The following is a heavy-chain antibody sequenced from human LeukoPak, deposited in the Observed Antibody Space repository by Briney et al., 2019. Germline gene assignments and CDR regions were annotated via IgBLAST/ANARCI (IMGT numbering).Heavy chain of an antibody. V-gene: IGHV3-21*01. CDR3: ASRGCTRLYYYYMDV. Sequence: GGSLRLSCAASGFTFSSYTMNWVRQTPGKGLEWVSSISSSSSYIYYADSVKGRFTISRDNAKNSLFLQMNSLRAEDTAVYYCASRGCTRLYYYYMDVWGKGTTVTVSS. CDR2: ISSSSSYI. CDR1: GFTFSSYT. D-gene: IGHD2-8*01. J-gene: IGHJ6*03.